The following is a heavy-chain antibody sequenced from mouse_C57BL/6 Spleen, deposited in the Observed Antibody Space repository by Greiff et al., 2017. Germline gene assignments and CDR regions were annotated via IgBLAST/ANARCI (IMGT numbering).Heavy chain of an antibody. Sequence: VQLQQPGAELVKPGASVKLSCKASGYTFTSYWMQWVKQRPGQGLEWIGEIDPSDSYTNYNQKFKGKATLTVDTSSSTAYMQLSSLTSEDSAVYYCARTAQVPLACWGQGTLVTVSA. D-gene: IGHD3-2*02. CDR2: IDPSDSYT. CDR3: ARTAQVPLAC. CDR1: GYTFTSYW. J-gene: IGHJ3*01. V-gene: IGHV1-50*01.